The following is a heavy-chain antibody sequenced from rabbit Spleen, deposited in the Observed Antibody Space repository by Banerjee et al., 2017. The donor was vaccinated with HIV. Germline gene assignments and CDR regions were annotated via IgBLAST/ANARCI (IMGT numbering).Heavy chain of an antibody. V-gene: IGHV1S45*01. J-gene: IGHJ5*01. CDR3: ARDWGAYAGHGYATGWLDL. CDR2: INTSSGNT. D-gene: IGHD6-1*01. CDR1: GLSFSSYW. Sequence: LTLTCTASGLSFSSYWMSWVRQAPGKGLEWIACINTSSGNTVYATWAKGRFTISKTSWTTVTLQMTSLTAADTATYFCARDWGAYAGHGYATGWLDLWG.